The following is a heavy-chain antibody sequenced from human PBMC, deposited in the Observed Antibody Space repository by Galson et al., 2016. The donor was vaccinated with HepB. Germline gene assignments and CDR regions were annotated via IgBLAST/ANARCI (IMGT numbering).Heavy chain of an antibody. J-gene: IGHJ6*02. V-gene: IGHV3-21*01. Sequence: SLRLSCAASGFTLSNYAMNWVRQAPGEGLEWVSAISGFGGSTYYSDSVKGRFTISRDNAKNSLYLQMNSLRVEDTSVYYCARGTGMDGWGQGTAVTVSS. CDR1: GFTLSNYA. CDR3: ARGTGMDG. CDR2: ISGFGGST.